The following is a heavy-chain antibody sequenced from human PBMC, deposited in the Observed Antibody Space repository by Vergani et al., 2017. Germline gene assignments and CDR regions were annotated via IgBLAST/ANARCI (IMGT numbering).Heavy chain of an antibody. CDR2: ISGSGGST. J-gene: IGHJ4*02. V-gene: IGHV3-23*01. CDR1: GFTFNHYA. Sequence: EVQLLESGGDLVQPGGSLRLSCAASGFTFNHYAMNWVRQAPGKGLEWVSGISGSGGSTYYAGSVKGRFTISRDSSKNTLYLQMNSLSAGDTAVYYCARVPLSNTQPCWGQGTLVTVSS. CDR3: ARVPLSNTQPC. D-gene: IGHD1-1*01.